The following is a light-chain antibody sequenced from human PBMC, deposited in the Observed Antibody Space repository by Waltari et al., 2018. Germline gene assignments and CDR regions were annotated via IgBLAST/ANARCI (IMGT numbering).Light chain of an antibody. CDR3: QQYGSSPPYT. CDR1: QSVSSNY. CDR2: GAS. Sequence: EIVLTQSPGTLSLSPGERATLSCRASQSVSSNYLVWYQQKPGQAPRLLTYGASSRATGIPDRFSGSGSGTDFTLTISRLVPEDFAVYYCQQYGSSPPYTFGQGTKLEIK. V-gene: IGKV3-20*01. J-gene: IGKJ2*01.